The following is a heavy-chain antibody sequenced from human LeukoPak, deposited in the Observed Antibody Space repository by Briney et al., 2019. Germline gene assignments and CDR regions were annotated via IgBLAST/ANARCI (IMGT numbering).Heavy chain of an antibody. CDR3: ARESSLNYDFWSGYYRRDAFDI. CDR1: GGSISSYY. Sequence: PSETLSLTCTVSGGSISSYYWSWIRQPPGKGLEWIGYIYYSGSTYYNPSLKSRVTISVDTSKNHFSLKLSSVTAADTAVYYCARESSLNYDFWSGYYRRDAFDIWGQGTMVTVSS. J-gene: IGHJ3*02. D-gene: IGHD3-3*01. V-gene: IGHV4-59*04. CDR2: IYYSGST.